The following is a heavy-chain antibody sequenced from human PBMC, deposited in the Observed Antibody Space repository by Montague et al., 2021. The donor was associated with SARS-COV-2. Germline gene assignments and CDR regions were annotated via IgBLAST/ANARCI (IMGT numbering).Heavy chain of an antibody. CDR2: IFYRGGT. J-gene: IGHJ3*02. CDR1: GGSISSYY. CDR3: ARRSYCPDAFDI. V-gene: IGHV4-59*01. D-gene: IGHD2-15*01. Sequence: SETLSLTCTVSGGSISSYYWSWIRQHPGKGLEWIGYIFYRGGTNYNPSSKSRVTISLDKSKNQFSLKLNSVTAADTAVYYCARRSYCPDAFDIWGQGTMVTVSS.